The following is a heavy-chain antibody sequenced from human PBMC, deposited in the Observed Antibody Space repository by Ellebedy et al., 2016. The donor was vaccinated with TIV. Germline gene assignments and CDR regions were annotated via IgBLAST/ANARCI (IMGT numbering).Heavy chain of an antibody. V-gene: IGHV1-18*04. CDR1: GYTFSTYG. Sequence: ASVKVSCKASGYTFSTYGISWVRQAPGQGLEWMGWIFTQNGNTNYPQKFQGRVTMTTDTSTSTAYMELKSLRPEDTAVFYCARSSHFDWLFYLDYWGQGTLVTVSS. CDR2: IFTQNGNT. J-gene: IGHJ4*02. CDR3: ARSSHFDWLFYLDY. D-gene: IGHD3-9*01.